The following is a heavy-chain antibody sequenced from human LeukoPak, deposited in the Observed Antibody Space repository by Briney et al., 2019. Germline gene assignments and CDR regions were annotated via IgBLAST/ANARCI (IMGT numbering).Heavy chain of an antibody. CDR2: INHSGST. CDR1: GGSFSGYC. Sequence: SETLSLTCAVYGGSFSGYCWSWIRQPPGKGLKWIGEINHSGSTNYNPSLKSRVTISVDTSKNQLSLKLSSVTAADTAVYYCANSYYDFWSGYLPFDYWGQGTLVTVSS. D-gene: IGHD3-3*01. J-gene: IGHJ4*02. V-gene: IGHV4-34*01. CDR3: ANSYYDFWSGYLPFDY.